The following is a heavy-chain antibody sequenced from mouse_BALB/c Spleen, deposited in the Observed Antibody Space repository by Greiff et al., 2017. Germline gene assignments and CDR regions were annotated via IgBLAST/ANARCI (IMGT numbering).Heavy chain of an antibody. Sequence: VQLQQSGPELVKPGASVKISCKASGYSFTGYYMHWVKQSHVKSLEWIGRINPYNGATSYNQNFKDKASLTVDKSSSTAYMELHSLTSEDSAVYYCARSGGSSPFDYWGQGTTLTVSS. D-gene: IGHD1-1*01. J-gene: IGHJ2*01. CDR2: INPYNGAT. V-gene: IGHV1-31*01. CDR3: ARSGGSSPFDY. CDR1: GYSFTGYY.